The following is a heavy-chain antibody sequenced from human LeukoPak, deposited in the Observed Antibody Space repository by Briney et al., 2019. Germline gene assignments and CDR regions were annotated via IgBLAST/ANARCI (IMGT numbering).Heavy chain of an antibody. Sequence: PSETLSLTCAVYGGSFSGYYWSWIRQPPGKGLEWIGEINHSGSTNYNPSLKSRVTISVDTSKNQFSLKLSSVTAADTAVYYCARESGLGYSSGRGIYFDYWGQGTLVTVSS. D-gene: IGHD6-19*01. J-gene: IGHJ4*02. V-gene: IGHV4-34*01. CDR1: GGSFSGYY. CDR2: INHSGST. CDR3: ARESGLGYSSGRGIYFDY.